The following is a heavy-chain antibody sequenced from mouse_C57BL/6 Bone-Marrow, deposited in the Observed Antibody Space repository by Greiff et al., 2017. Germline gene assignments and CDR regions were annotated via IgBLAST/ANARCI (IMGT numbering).Heavy chain of an antibody. CDR2: IDPENGDT. D-gene: IGHD2-2*01. V-gene: IGHV14-4*01. J-gene: IGHJ3*01. Sequence: EVQLQQSGAELVRPGASVKLSCTASGFNIKDDYMHWVKQRPEQGLEWIGWIDPENGDTEYASKVQGKATITADTSSNTAYLQLSSLTSEDTAVYYCTTVSSYYYGYDWFAYWGQGTLVTVSA. CDR3: TTVSSYYYGYDWFAY. CDR1: GFNIKDDY.